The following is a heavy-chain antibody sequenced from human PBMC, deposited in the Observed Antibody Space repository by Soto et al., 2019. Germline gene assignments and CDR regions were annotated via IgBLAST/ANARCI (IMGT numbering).Heavy chain of an antibody. V-gene: IGHV1-8*01. CDR2: MNTHSNVT. CDR1: GYTFTRYD. D-gene: IGHD2-15*01. J-gene: IGHJ5*02. Sequence: APVKVSCQASGYTFTRYDPHWVRQASGQGLEWMGWMNTHSNVTDCAQKFQGRVTLTWNTSISTAYMELSSLKFDDTAVYYCARQVVEVVETTSLWFDPWGLGTLVT. CDR3: ARQVVEVVETTSLWFDP.